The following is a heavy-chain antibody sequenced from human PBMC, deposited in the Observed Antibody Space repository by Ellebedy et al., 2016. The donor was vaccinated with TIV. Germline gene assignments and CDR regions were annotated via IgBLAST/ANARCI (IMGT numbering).Heavy chain of an antibody. CDR2: ISHNGSRT. D-gene: IGHD3-22*01. Sequence: PGGFLRLSCAASGFTFSSYAMSWVRQAPGKGLEWVSTISHNGSRTYYADSVEGRFTISRDNSKKTLYLQMNSLRTEDTAIYYCAKGRGGGSDSSAPRYYFDYWGLGTLVTVSS. CDR3: AKGRGGGSDSSAPRYYFDY. V-gene: IGHV3-23*01. CDR1: GFTFSSYA. J-gene: IGHJ4*02.